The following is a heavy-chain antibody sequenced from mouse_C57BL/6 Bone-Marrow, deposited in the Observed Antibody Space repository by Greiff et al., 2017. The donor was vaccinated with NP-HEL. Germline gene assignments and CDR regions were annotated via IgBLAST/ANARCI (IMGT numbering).Heavy chain of an antibody. CDR2: INPYNGGT. J-gene: IGHJ2*01. CDR3: ADGYYLFDY. D-gene: IGHD2-3*01. CDR1: GYTFTDYY. Sequence: EVQLQQSGPVLVKPGASVKMSCKASGYTFTDYYMNWVKQSHGKSLEWIGVINPYNGGTSYNQKFKGKATLTVDKSSSTAYMELNSLTSEDSAVYYCADGYYLFDYWGQGTTLTVSS. V-gene: IGHV1-19*01.